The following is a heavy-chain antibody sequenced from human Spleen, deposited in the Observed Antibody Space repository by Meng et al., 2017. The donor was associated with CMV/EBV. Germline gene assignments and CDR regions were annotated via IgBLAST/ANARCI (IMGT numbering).Heavy chain of an antibody. J-gene: IGHJ6*02. CDR1: GGTFSTNT. Sequence: SVKVSCKASGGTFSTNTFSWVRQAPGQGLEWIGKIIPIVNITNYAQKFRGRLTIIADKSTNTVYMELSSLRSEDTAVYYCARRHDVWGQGTSVTVPS. CDR3: ARRHDV. V-gene: IGHV1-69*02. CDR2: IIPIVNIT.